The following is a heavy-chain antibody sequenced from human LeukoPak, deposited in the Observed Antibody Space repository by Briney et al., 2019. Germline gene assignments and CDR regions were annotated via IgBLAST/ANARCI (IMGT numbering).Heavy chain of an antibody. CDR1: GYTFTSYA. J-gene: IGHJ4*02. V-gene: IGHV1-18*01. D-gene: IGHD2-2*02. CDR3: AREAHCSSTSCYSDY. CDR2: ISAYNGNT. Sequence: ASVNVSCKASGYTFTSYAMHWVRQAPGQRLEWVGWISAYNGNTNYAQKLQGRVTMTTDTSTSTAYMELRSLRSDDTAVYYCAREAHCSSTSCYSDYWGQGTLVTVSS.